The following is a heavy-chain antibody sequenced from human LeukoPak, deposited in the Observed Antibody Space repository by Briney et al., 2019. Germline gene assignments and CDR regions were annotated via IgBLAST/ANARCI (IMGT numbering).Heavy chain of an antibody. CDR1: GFTFSSYS. D-gene: IGHD3-10*01. CDR3: AARDSYGSGCYPIDY. CDR2: ISTRSSYI. J-gene: IGHJ4*02. V-gene: IGHV3-21*01. Sequence: PGGSLRLSCAASGFTFSSYSMNWVRQAPGKGLEWVSSISTRSSYIYYADSVKGRFTISRDNARNSLSLQMNSLRAEDTAVYYCAARDSYGSGCYPIDYWGQGTLVTVSS.